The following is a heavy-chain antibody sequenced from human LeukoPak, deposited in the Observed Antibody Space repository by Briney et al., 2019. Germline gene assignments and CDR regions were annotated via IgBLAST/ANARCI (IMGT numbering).Heavy chain of an antibody. CDR1: GFTFSSYW. Sequence: PGGSLRLSCAASGFTFSSYWMSWVRQAPGKGLEWVANIKQDGSEKYYVDSVKGRFTIFRDNAQNSLYLQMNSLRGEDTAVYYCARGGVARPDYWGLGTLVTVSS. V-gene: IGHV3-7*04. CDR3: ARGGVARPDY. CDR2: IKQDGSEK. D-gene: IGHD6-6*01. J-gene: IGHJ4*02.